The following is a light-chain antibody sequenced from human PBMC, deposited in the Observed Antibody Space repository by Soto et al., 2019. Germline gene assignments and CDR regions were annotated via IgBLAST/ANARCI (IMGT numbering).Light chain of an antibody. J-gene: IGKJ5*01. V-gene: IGKV3-11*01. Sequence: DIVFTQSRTTLFLSPWERPTLSFRASQSVSTYLAWYQQRPGQAPRLIIYDASYRATDIPPRFSGSVSVTDFTRTISSLEPEEFAGYYCQQRRSWPPTITFGQGTRLEI. CDR1: QSVSTY. CDR3: QQRRSWPPTIT. CDR2: DAS.